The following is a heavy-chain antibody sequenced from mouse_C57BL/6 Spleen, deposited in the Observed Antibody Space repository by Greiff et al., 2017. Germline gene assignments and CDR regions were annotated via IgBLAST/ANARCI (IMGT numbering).Heavy chain of an antibody. CDR3: ARSGNGGYFDY. Sequence: QVQLQQSGPGLVQPSQSLSITCTVSGFSLTSYGVHWVRQSPGKGLEWLGVIWSGGSTDYNAAFISRLSISKDNSKSQVFFKMNSLQADDTAIYYCARSGNGGYFDYWGQGTTLTVSS. CDR2: IWSGGST. D-gene: IGHD2-1*01. J-gene: IGHJ2*01. V-gene: IGHV2-2*01. CDR1: GFSLTSYG.